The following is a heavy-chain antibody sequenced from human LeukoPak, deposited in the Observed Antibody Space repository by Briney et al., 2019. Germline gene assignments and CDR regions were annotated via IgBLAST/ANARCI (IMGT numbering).Heavy chain of an antibody. Sequence: SVTVSCMASVYTFTDYYLHWLRQDPGQGREWVGWINPNSAGTEYAQEFQGRVTMTRDTSNSTAYMELSRLRPDDTAVYYCARAAWSATSKFDSWGQGTRVTVSS. D-gene: IGHD6-13*01. CDR3: ARAAWSATSKFDS. V-gene: IGHV1-2*02. J-gene: IGHJ5*01. CDR1: VYTFTDYY. CDR2: INPNSAGT.